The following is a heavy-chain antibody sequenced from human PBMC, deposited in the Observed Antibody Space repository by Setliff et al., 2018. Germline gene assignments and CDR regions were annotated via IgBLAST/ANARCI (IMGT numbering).Heavy chain of an antibody. J-gene: IGHJ6*02. CDR1: GASISSGSYY. Sequence: KTSETLSLTCTVSGASISSGSYYWSWIRQPAGKGLEWLGRIYTSGTTNYSPSFKSRVTISADTSKNQISLKLSSVTAADTAVYFCAKEHVVISFVNNAHHHYGMDVWGPGTTVTVSS. D-gene: IGHD2-21*01. CDR3: AKEHVVISFVNNAHHHYGMDV. V-gene: IGHV4-61*02. CDR2: IYTSGTT.